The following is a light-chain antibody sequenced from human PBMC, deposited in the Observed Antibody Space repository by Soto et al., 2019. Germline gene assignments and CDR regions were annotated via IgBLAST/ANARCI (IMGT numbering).Light chain of an antibody. Sequence: DIQMTQSPSTLSASVGDRVTINCRASQNNSSWLAWYQQKPGKAPKLLIYVASSLESGVPSRFSGSGSGTEFTLTISSLQPDDFATYYCQQYNSYWTFGQGTKVDIK. CDR1: QNNSSW. V-gene: IGKV1-5*01. CDR3: QQYNSYWT. J-gene: IGKJ1*01. CDR2: VAS.